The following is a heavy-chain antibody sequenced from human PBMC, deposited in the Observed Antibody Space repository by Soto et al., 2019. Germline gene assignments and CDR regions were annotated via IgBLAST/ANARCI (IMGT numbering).Heavy chain of an antibody. CDR2: VSYDGSIE. V-gene: IGHV3-30*04. CDR3: AKERYYYVCSRAES. D-gene: IGHD3-16*01. CDR1: GFTFSSYA. J-gene: IGHJ4*02. Sequence: VGSLRLPCTGSGFTFSSYATHWLRLAPGKGLEWVAVVSYDGSIENYADSVRGRFTISRDNSKNTVFLQMNSPRVEDTAVYYCAKERYYYVCSRAESRGQGTRVTVSA.